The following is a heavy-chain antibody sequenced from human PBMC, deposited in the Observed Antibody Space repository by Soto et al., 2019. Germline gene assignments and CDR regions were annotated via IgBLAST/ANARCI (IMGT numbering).Heavy chain of an antibody. CDR3: ARAADYDSSGYYYFDY. CDR1: GGTFSSYT. V-gene: IGHV1-69*02. CDR2: IIPILGIA. D-gene: IGHD3-22*01. J-gene: IGHJ4*02. Sequence: RASVKVSCKASGGTFSSYTISWVRQAPGQGLEWMGRIIPILGIANYAQKFQGRVTITADKSTSTAYMELSSLRSEDTAVYYCARAADYDSSGYYYFDYWGQGTLVTVSS.